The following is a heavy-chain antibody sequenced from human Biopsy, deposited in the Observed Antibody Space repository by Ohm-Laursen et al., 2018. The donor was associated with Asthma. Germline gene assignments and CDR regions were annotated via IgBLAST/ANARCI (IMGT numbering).Heavy chain of an antibody. V-gene: IGHV1-18*01. CDR2: ISVYNGNT. CDR3: ARAVDYSHYYGIDV. Sequence: ATVKISCKTSGYTFNSAGITWVRQAPGQGLEWMGWISVYNGNTKVAQKLQDRVTMITDTSTSTAYMESRSLRSDDTAVYFCARAVDYSHYYGIDVWGQGTTVTVS. CDR1: GYTFNSAG. D-gene: IGHD3-10*01. J-gene: IGHJ6*02.